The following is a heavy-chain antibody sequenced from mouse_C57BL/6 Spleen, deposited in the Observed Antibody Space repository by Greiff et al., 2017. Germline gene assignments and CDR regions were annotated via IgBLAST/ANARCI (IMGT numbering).Heavy chain of an antibody. J-gene: IGHJ2*01. CDR1: GYTFTDYN. V-gene: IGHV1-22*01. D-gene: IGHD1-1*01. CDR2: INPNNGGT. CDR3: ARTHYGSSRFDY. Sequence: EVQLQQSGPELVKPGASVKMSCKASGYTFTDYNMHWVKQSHGKSLEWIGYINPNNGGTSYNQKFKGKATLTVNKSSSTAYMELRSLTSEDSAVYYCARTHYGSSRFDYWGQGTTLTVSS.